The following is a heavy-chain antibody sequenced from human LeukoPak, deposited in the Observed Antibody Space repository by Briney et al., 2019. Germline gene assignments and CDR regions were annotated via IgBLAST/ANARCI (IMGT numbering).Heavy chain of an antibody. J-gene: IGHJ4*02. CDR1: GFTFSSYT. CDR3: AKPPWALLD. Sequence: GGSLCLSCSPSGFTFSSYTMSWVRQPPGKGLDWVSSISNMGGNTSYADSVKGRPTMSTHNSKNTQYLQMNSLRAEDTAVYYCAKPPWALLDWGAGTLVTVSS. V-gene: IGHV3-23*01. CDR2: ISNMGGNT. D-gene: IGHD1-26*01.